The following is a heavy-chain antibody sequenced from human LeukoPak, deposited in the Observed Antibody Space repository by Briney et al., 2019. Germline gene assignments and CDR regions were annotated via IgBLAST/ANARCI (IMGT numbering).Heavy chain of an antibody. CDR2: IKHDGSEK. V-gene: IGHV3-7*01. CDR1: GFIFRTYW. CDR3: ARDRELYYGGKVSYYYGMDV. J-gene: IGHJ6*02. D-gene: IGHD4-23*01. Sequence: GGSLRLSCAASGFIFRTYWMTWVRQAPGKGLEWVANIKHDGSEKFYVDSVKGRVSISRDNAKNSLYLQMNSLRAEDTAVYYCARDRELYYGGKVSYYYGMDVWGQGTTVTVSS.